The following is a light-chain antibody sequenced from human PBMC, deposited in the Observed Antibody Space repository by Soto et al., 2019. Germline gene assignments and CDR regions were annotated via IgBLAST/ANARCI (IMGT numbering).Light chain of an antibody. Sequence: EIVLTQSPGTLSLSPGERATLSCRASQVSSNYLAWYQQKPGQAPRLLIFGASNRATGIPARFSGSGSGTDFTLTISRLEPEDFAVYYCQQFGSSSWTFGQGTKVEI. CDR2: GAS. V-gene: IGKV3-20*01. CDR1: QVSSNY. CDR3: QQFGSSSWT. J-gene: IGKJ1*01.